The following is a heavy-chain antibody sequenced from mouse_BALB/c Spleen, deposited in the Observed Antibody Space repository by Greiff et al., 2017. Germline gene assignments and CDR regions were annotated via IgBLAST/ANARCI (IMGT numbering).Heavy chain of an antibody. CDR2: ISYSGSP. V-gene: IGHV3-2*02. D-gene: IGHD2-2*01. J-gene: IGHJ4*01. Sequence: ESGPGLVKPSQSLSLTCTVTGYSITSDYAWNWIRQFPGNKLEWMGYISYSGSPSYNPSLKSRISITRDTSKNQFFLQLNSVTTEDTATYYCARDGYDGYYAMDYWGQGTSVTVSS. CDR1: GYSITSDYA. CDR3: ARDGYDGYYAMDY.